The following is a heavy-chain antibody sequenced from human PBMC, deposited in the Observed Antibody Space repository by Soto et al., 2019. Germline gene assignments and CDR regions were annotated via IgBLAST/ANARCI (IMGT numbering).Heavy chain of an antibody. CDR3: AREKTSYGMDV. Sequence: QVQLVQSGAEVKKPGASVKVSCKASGYTFTSYDINWVRQATGQGLEWMGWMNPNSGNTGYAQKSRDRVTMTRNTSISTAYMELSSLRSEDTAVSYCAREKTSYGMDVWGQGTTVTVSS. CDR2: MNPNSGNT. J-gene: IGHJ6*02. CDR1: GYTFTSYD. V-gene: IGHV1-8*01.